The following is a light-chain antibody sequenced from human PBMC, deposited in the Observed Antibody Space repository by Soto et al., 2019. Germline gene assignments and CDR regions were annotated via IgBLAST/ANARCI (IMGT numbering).Light chain of an antibody. Sequence: DVPVTQYPSTLSGSVVDRVTITCRASQTISSWLAWYQQKPGKAPKLLIYKASTLKSGVPSRFSGSGSGTEFTLTISSLQPDDFATYYCQHYNSYSEALGQGAKADI. CDR3: QHYNSYSEA. CDR2: KAS. J-gene: IGKJ1*01. V-gene: IGKV1-5*03. CDR1: QTISSW.